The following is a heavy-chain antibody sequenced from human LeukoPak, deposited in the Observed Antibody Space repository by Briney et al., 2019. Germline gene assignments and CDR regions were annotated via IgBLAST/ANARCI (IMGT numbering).Heavy chain of an antibody. Sequence: SETLSLTCAVYGGSFSGYYWSWIRQPPGKGLEWIGEINHSGSTNYNPSLKSRVTISVDTSKNQFSLKLSSVTAADTAVYYCARGRYDSPFQHWGQDTLVTVSS. CDR3: ARGRYDSPFQH. D-gene: IGHD3-22*01. CDR2: INHSGST. V-gene: IGHV4-34*01. J-gene: IGHJ1*01. CDR1: GGSFSGYY.